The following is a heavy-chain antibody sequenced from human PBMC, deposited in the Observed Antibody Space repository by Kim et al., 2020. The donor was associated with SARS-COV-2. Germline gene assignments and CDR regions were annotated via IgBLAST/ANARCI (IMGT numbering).Heavy chain of an antibody. D-gene: IGHD6-13*01. CDR2: INHSGST. CDR1: GGSFSGYY. J-gene: IGHJ5*02. Sequence: SETLSLTCAVYGGSFSGYYWSWIRQPPGKGLEWIGEINHSGSTNYNPSLKSRVTISVDTSKNQFSLKLSSVTAADTPVYYCARRRWGIAAAGTGRNWFDPWGQGTLVTVSS. V-gene: IGHV4-34*01. CDR3: ARRRWGIAAAGTGRNWFDP.